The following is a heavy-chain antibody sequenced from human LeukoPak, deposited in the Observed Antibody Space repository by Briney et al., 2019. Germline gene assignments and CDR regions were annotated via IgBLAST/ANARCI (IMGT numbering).Heavy chain of an antibody. V-gene: IGHV1-2*02. Sequence: GASVKVSCKASAYTFTGYYLHWVRQAPGQGLPWMGWIDPNNGDTKYAQKFQGRVTMTRDRSISTAYMELNRLTSDDTAVYYCARRSRNGLDAFDIWGQGTMVTVSS. D-gene: IGHD1-14*01. CDR3: ARRSRNGLDAFDI. CDR1: AYTFTGYY. J-gene: IGHJ3*02. CDR2: IDPNNGDT.